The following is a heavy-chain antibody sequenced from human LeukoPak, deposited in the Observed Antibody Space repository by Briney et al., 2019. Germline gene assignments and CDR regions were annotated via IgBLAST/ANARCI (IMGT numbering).Heavy chain of an antibody. CDR2: FDPEDGET. CDR1: GYTLTELS. J-gene: IGHJ3*02. CDR3: ATAFHSCWTHQDAFDI. V-gene: IGHV1-24*01. Sequence: ASVTVSFKVSGYTLTELSMHWVGQAPGKGKEWMGGFDPEDGETIYEQKFQGRVTITEDTSTDTAYMELSSLRSEDTAVYYCATAFHSCWTHQDAFDIWGQGTMVTVSS. D-gene: IGHD6-19*01.